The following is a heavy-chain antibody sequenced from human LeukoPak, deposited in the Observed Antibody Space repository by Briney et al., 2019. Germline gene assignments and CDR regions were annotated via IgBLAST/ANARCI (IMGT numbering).Heavy chain of an antibody. V-gene: IGHV3-30-3*01. CDR2: IPYDGSNT. D-gene: IGHD2-21*01. CDR1: GFTFSRNA. CDR3: ARGHIVVVIASSGDFDY. Sequence: PGRSLRLSCAASGFTFSRNAMHWVRQAPGKGLEWVAVIPYDGSNTYYADSVKGRFTISRDNSKNTLYLQMNSLRAEDTAVYYCARGHIVVVIASSGDFDYWGQGTLVTVSS. J-gene: IGHJ4*02.